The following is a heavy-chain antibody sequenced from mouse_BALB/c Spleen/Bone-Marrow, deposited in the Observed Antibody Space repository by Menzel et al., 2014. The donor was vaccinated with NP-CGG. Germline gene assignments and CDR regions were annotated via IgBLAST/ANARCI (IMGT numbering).Heavy chain of an antibody. Sequence: EVKLMESGGGLVQPGGSLKLSCAASGFDFSRYWMTWVRQAPGKGLEWIGEINPASSTINYTPSLKDKLIISRDNAKNTLYLQMSKVRSEDTALYYCAKNYYYGYVAYWGQGTLVTVSA. D-gene: IGHD1-2*01. J-gene: IGHJ3*01. CDR3: AKNYYYGYVAY. CDR2: INPASSTI. CDR1: GFDFSRYW. V-gene: IGHV4-1*02.